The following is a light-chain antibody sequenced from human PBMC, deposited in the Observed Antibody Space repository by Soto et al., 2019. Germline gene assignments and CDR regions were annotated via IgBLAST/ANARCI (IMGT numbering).Light chain of an antibody. CDR1: QSIRSN. J-gene: IGKJ1*01. Sequence: EIVITQSPPTLSVYPGERVSFSCRASQSIRSNLAWYQHKPGQAPRLLISDASAGATGIPARFSGSGSGTEFTLTISSLQSEDFAVYYSQQYNNWPRTFGQGTNVAI. CDR2: DAS. V-gene: IGKV3D-15*01. CDR3: QQYNNWPRT.